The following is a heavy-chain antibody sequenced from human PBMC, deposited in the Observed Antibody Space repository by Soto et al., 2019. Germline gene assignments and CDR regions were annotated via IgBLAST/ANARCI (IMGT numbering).Heavy chain of an antibody. CDR1: GDSLLSSY. J-gene: IGHJ4*02. CDR2: IFYGGRT. Sequence: HVQLQESGPGLVKPSETLSLNCSVSGDSLLSSYWSWVRQPAGKGLEWIGHIFYGGRTSFSPSLKSRLTMSIDASKNLFSLNLRSVTAADTAVYYCARSRGVTNTRRPYYFHSWGQGTLVAVSS. D-gene: IGHD4-17*01. V-gene: IGHV4-4*07. CDR3: ARSRGVTNTRRPYYFHS.